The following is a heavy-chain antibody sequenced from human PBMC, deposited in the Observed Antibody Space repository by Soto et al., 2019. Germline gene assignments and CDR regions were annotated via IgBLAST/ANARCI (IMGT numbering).Heavy chain of an antibody. V-gene: IGHV3-NL1*01. CDR3: AKEMATITGGAFEI. CDR2: IYSGGST. CDR1: GSTFSSYG. J-gene: IGHJ3*02. D-gene: IGHD5-12*01. Sequence: GGSLRLSCVAAGSTFSSYGMHWVRQAPGKGLEWVSVIYSGGSTYYADSVKGRFTISRDNSKNTLYLQMNSLRAEDTAVYYCAKEMATITGGAFEIWGQGTMVTVSS.